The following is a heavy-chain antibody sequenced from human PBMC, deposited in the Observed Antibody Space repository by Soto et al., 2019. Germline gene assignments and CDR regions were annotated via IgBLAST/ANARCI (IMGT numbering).Heavy chain of an antibody. V-gene: IGHV1-18*01. D-gene: IGHD2-2*03. CDR1: GYTFTTFG. J-gene: IGHJ5*02. CDR3: ARDGYCISTSCKRYGPSPNGFDP. CDR2: ISTSKGNT. Sequence: ASVKVSCKTSGYTFTTFGISWVRQAPGQGLEWMGWISTSKGNTNYAQKLQGRVTMTTDTSTSTAYMELRSLRSDDTAVYYCARDGYCISTSCKRYGPSPNGFDPWGQGTLVTVSS.